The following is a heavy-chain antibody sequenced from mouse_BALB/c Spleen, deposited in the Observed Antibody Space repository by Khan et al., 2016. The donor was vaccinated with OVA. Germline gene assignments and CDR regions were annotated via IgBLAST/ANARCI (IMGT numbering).Heavy chain of an antibody. CDR2: ITYSGST. Sequence: EVQLQESGPGLVKPSQSLSLTCTVTGYSITSDYAWNWIRQFPGNKLDWMGYITYSGSTSYIPSLKGRISITRDTSKNQFFLQLNSVTTEDTATYYCARGFAYWGQGTLVTVSA. CDR1: GYSITSDYA. CDR3: ARGFAY. J-gene: IGHJ3*01. V-gene: IGHV3-2*02.